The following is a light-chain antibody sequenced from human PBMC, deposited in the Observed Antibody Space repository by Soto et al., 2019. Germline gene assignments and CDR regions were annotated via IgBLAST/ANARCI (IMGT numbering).Light chain of an antibody. CDR1: QNVYNN. CDR3: QQCRNWPLT. Sequence: EIVMTPSPATLSVSTGEGATLSCKASQNVYNNLAWYQQRPGQPPRLLIYDASTRATGISARFSGSGYGTEFTLTISSLQSEDVAVYFCQQCRNWPLTFGGGTKVDIK. V-gene: IGKV3-15*01. CDR2: DAS. J-gene: IGKJ4*01.